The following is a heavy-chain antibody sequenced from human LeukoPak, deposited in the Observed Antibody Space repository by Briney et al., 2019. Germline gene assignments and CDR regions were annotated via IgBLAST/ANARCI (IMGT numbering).Heavy chain of an antibody. CDR3: ARVVVVVPAAMLGYYYYYMDV. J-gene: IGHJ6*03. CDR1: GGSISSGSYY. Sequence: SQTLSLTCTVSGGSISSGSYYWSWIRQPAGKGLEWIGRIYTSGSTNYNPSLKSRVTISVDTSKNQFSLKLSSVTAADTAVYYCARVVVVVPAAMLGYYYYYMDVWGKGTTVTVSS. D-gene: IGHD2-2*01. CDR2: IYTSGST. V-gene: IGHV4-61*02.